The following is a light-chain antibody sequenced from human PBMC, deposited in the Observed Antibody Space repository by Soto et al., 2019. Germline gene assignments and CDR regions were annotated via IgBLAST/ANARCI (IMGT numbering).Light chain of an antibody. V-gene: IGKV1-39*01. CDR3: LQSYSTWT. Sequence: DIQMTQSPSSLSASVGDRVTITCRASQSISRFLNWYQQKQGKAPKLLIYGASTLQSGVPLRFSGSGSGTYFTLTISGLQPEDFATYYCLQSYSTWTFGQGTKVEIK. CDR2: GAS. CDR1: QSISRF. J-gene: IGKJ1*01.